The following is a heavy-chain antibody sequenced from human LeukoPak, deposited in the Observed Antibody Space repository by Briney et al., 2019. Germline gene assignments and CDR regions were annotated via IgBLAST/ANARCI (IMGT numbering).Heavy chain of an antibody. J-gene: IGHJ4*02. V-gene: IGHV3-21*01. CDR1: GFTFSSYN. D-gene: IGHD3-3*01. CDR3: ARAHITIFGVVTYPFDY. CDR2: ISNSSRYI. Sequence: GGSLRLSCAASGFTFSSYNMNWVRQAPGKGLEWVSSISNSSRYIYYADSVKGRFTISRDNAKNSLYLQMNSLRAEDTAVYYCARAHITIFGVVTYPFDYWGQGTLVTVSS.